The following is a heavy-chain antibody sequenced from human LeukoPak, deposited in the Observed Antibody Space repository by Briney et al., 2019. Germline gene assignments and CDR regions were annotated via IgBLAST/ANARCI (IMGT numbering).Heavy chain of an antibody. D-gene: IGHD6-13*01. CDR3: AKFRGSSSWYYSLDY. CDR1: GFTFSSYA. V-gene: IGHV3-23*01. Sequence: GGSLRLSCAASGFTFSSYAMSWVRQAPGKGLEWVSAISGSGGSTYYADSVKGRFTISRDNSKNTLYLQMNSLRAEDTAVYYCAKFRGSSSWYYSLDYWGQGTLVTVSS. J-gene: IGHJ4*02. CDR2: ISGSGGST.